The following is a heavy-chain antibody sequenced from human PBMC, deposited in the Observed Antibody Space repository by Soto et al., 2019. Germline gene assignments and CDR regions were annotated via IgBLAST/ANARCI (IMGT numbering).Heavy chain of an antibody. CDR2: ISPSGSTL. J-gene: IGHJ3*02. Sequence: QVQLVESGGTLIKPGGSLRLSCAASGFTFSDFYMTWIRQAPGKGLEWVSNISPSGSTLDYADSVKGRFTISRDNAKNSLSLAMTSLRAADTADYYRVRQWLVLRDASDTWGQGTVVTVSS. D-gene: IGHD6-19*01. CDR3: VRQWLVLRDASDT. CDR1: GFTFSDFY. V-gene: IGHV3-11*01.